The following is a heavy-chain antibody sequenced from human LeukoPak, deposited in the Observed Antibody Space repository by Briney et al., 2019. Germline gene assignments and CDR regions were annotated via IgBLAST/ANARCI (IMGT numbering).Heavy chain of an antibody. J-gene: IGHJ4*02. D-gene: IGHD2-8*01. Sequence: GGSLRLSCAASGYTFSSYWMHWVRQAPGKGLVWVSRIDTDGSITSYANSVKGRFTISRDNAKNTLYLQMNSLRADDTAVYYCARVDGVFDHWGLGTLVTVS. V-gene: IGHV3-74*01. CDR2: IDTDGSIT. CDR1: GYTFSSYW. CDR3: ARVDGVFDH.